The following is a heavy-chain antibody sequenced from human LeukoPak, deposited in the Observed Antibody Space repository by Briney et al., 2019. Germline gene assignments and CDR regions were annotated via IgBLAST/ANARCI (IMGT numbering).Heavy chain of an antibody. D-gene: IGHD6-13*01. J-gene: IGHJ6*03. Sequence: GSLRLSCAASGFTFSSYWMSWVRQAPGKGLEWVANIKQDGSEKYYVDSVKGRFTISRDNAKNSLYLQMNSLRAEDTAVYYCARDRPHSSSWYTPTFYFYYYMDVWGKGTTVTVSS. CDR2: IKQDGSEK. CDR1: GFTFSSYW. V-gene: IGHV3-7*01. CDR3: ARDRPHSSSWYTPTFYFYYYMDV.